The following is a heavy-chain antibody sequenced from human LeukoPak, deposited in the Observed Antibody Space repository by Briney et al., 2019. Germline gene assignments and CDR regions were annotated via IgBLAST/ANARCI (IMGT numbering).Heavy chain of an antibody. CDR3: ARDPVGYCSSTSCYPNWFDP. CDR1: GYTFTSYG. Sequence: GGSLKVSCKASGYTFTSYGISWVRQAPGQGLEWMGWISAYNGNTNYAQKLQGRVTMTTDTSTSTAYMELRSLRSDDTAVYYCARDPVGYCSSTSCYPNWFDPWGQGTLVTVSS. J-gene: IGHJ5*02. D-gene: IGHD2-2*01. CDR2: ISAYNGNT. V-gene: IGHV1-18*01.